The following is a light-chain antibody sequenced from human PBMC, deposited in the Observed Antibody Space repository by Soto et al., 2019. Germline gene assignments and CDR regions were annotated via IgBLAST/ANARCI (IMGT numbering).Light chain of an antibody. CDR3: QQHGSSPIT. CDR1: QSVSSY. CDR2: DAS. V-gene: IGKV3-20*01. Sequence: EIVLTQSPATLSLSPGERATLSCRASQSVSSYLAWYQQKPGQAPRLLIYDASSRATGIPDRSSGSGSGTDFTLTISRLEPEDFAVYYCQQHGSSPITFGQGTRLEIK. J-gene: IGKJ5*01.